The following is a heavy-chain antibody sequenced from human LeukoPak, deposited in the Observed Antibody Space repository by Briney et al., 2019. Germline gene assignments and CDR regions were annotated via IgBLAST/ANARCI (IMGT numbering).Heavy chain of an antibody. D-gene: IGHD3-3*01. V-gene: IGHV3-73*01. J-gene: IGHJ4*02. Sequence: PRGSLRLSCAASGFTFSGSAMHWVRQASGKGLEWVGRIRSKANSYATAYAASVKGRFTISRDDSKNTAYLQMNSLKTEDTAVYYCTSSRRFYDFWSLFDYWGQGTLVTVSS. CDR2: IRSKANSYAT. CDR3: TSSRRFYDFWSLFDY. CDR1: GFTFSGSA.